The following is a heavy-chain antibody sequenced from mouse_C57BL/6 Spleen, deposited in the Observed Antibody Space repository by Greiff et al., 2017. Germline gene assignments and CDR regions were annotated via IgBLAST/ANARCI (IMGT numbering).Heavy chain of an antibody. Sequence: QVQLQQPGAELVRPGSSVKLSCKASGYTFTSYWMHWVKQRPIQGLEWIGNIDPSDSETHYNQKFKDKATLTVDKSSSTAYMQLSSLTSEDSAVYYCARHYPHYYCSSYHDYWGQGATLTVSA. J-gene: IGHJ2*01. V-gene: IGHV1-52*01. CDR2: IDPSDSET. CDR1: GYTFTSYW. CDR3: ARHYPHYYCSSYHDY. D-gene: IGHD1-1*01.